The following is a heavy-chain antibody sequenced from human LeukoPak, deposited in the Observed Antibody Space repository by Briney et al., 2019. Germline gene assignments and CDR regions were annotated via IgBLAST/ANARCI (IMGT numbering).Heavy chain of an antibody. D-gene: IGHD2-15*01. Sequence: GGSLRLSCAASGFTFSTYAMSWVRQAPKKGLEWVSVISGSGGSAYYADSVKGRFTISRDNSKNTLYLQMNSLRAEDTAIYYCAKNGDRGAYCSGGSCYPYYYYNMDVWGKGTTVTISS. V-gene: IGHV3-23*01. J-gene: IGHJ6*03. CDR2: ISGSGGSA. CDR1: GFTFSTYA. CDR3: AKNGDRGAYCSGGSCYPYYYYNMDV.